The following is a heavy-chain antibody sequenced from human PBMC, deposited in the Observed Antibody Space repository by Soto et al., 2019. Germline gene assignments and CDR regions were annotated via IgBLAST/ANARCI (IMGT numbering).Heavy chain of an antibody. D-gene: IGHD6-6*01. V-gene: IGHV1-69*02. J-gene: IGHJ4*02. CDR2: IIPISGIA. CDR1: GYTFTGYY. Sequence: SVKVSCNASGYTFTGYYMHWVRQAPGQGLEWMGRIIPISGIANYAQKFQGRVTITADKSTSTAYMELSSLRSEDTAVYYCASQQLAYWGQGTLVTVSS. CDR3: ASQQLAY.